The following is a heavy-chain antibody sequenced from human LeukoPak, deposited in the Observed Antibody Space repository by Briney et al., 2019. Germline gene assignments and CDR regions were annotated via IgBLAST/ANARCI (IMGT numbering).Heavy chain of an antibody. CDR2: TSSSSSTI. Sequence: GGSLRLSCAASGFPFSSYSMNWVRQAPGKGLEWVSHTSSSSSTIYYADSVKGRFTISRDNAKNSLYLQMNSLRDEDTAVYYCARGRWLQLYYFDFWGQGTLVTVSS. J-gene: IGHJ4*02. CDR1: GFPFSSYS. CDR3: ARGRWLQLYYFDF. D-gene: IGHD5-24*01. V-gene: IGHV3-48*02.